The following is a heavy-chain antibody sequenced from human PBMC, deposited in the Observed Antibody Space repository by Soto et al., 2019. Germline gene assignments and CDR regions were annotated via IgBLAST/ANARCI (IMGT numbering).Heavy chain of an antibody. D-gene: IGHD4-17*01. V-gene: IGHV1-69*08. Sequence: QVQLVQSGAEVKKPGSSVKVSCKASGGTFSSYTISWVRQAPGQGLEWMGRIIPILGIANYAQKFQGRVTITADKSTSTAYMELSSLRSEDTAVYYCARENRAAYGYYVGYFQHWGQGTLVTVSS. J-gene: IGHJ1*01. CDR3: ARENRAAYGYYVGYFQH. CDR1: GGTFSSYT. CDR2: IIPILGIA.